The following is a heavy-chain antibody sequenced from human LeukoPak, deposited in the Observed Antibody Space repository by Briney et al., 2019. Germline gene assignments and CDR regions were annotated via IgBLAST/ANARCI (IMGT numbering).Heavy chain of an antibody. J-gene: IGHJ3*02. Sequence: ASVKVSCKASGYTFTSYDINCVRQAPGQGREGMGWINPNSDGTKYSQKFQGRDTITRDTCVSTTYIELSRLRSDDTAGYYCARVSDIVAVPAPLWVSEFDIWGQGTMVTVSS. CDR1: GYTFTSYD. CDR3: ARVSDIVAVPAPLWVSEFDI. D-gene: IGHD2-2*01. CDR2: INPNSDGT. V-gene: IGHV1-2*02.